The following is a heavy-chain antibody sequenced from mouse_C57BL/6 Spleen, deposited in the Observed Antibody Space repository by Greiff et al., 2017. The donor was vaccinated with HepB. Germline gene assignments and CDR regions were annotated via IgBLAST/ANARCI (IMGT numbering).Heavy chain of an antibody. CDR1: GYSITSGYY. CDR2: ISYDGSN. CDR3: ARGGYSKGFAY. V-gene: IGHV3-6*01. D-gene: IGHD2-5*01. J-gene: IGHJ3*01. Sequence: EVQLQQSGPGLVKPSQSLSLTCSVTGYSITSGYYWNWIRQFPGNKLEWMGYISYDGSNNYNPSLKNRISITRDTSKNQFFLKLNSVTTEDTATYYCARGGYSKGFAYWGQGTLVTVSA.